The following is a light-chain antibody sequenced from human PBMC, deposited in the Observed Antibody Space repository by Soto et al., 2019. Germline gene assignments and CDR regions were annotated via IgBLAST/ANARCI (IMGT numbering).Light chain of an antibody. CDR2: DAS. V-gene: IGKV1-5*01. J-gene: IGKJ1*01. Sequence: DIQMTQSPSTLSASLGDRGTISCRASQSIGRFLAWYQHQPGKAPKLLIYDASTLESVVPPRFSGTGSGTEFTFSITSLQPEDFGTYYCQQCYMGWTFGQGTKVDIK. CDR1: QSIGRF. CDR3: QQCYMGWT.